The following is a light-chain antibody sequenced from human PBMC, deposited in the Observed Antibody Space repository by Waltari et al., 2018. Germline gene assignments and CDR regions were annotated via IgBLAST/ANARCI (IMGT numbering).Light chain of an antibody. J-gene: IGKJ1*01. CDR2: RAS. CDR1: QSVSSSY. CDR3: QQYNRWPPGT. V-gene: IGKV3-20*01. Sequence: EIVLTQSPGTLSLSPGERATLSCRASQSVSSSYLAWYQQKPGQAPRLLIYRASTRAAGIPDRFSGFGSETEFTLTISSLQSEDSAVYYCQQYNRWPPGTFGQGTKVEI.